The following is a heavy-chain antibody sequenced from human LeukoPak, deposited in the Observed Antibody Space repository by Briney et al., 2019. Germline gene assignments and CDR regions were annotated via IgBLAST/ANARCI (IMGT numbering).Heavy chain of an antibody. V-gene: IGHV3-30*04. CDR2: ISSDGNNE. CDR3: VSCAAGVIVTHYFDY. Sequence: PGGSLRLSCAASRFTFSGYAMHWVRQAPGKGLEWVAVISSDGNNEFYADSVKGRFTISRDNSKNTVYLQMNSLGAEDTAVYYCVSCAAGVIVTHYFDYWGQGTLGTVSS. D-gene: IGHD3-3*01. CDR1: RFTFSGYA. J-gene: IGHJ4*02.